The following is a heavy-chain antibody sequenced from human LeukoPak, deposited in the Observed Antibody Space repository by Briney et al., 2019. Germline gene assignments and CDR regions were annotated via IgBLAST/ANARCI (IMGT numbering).Heavy chain of an antibody. D-gene: IGHD1-7*01. CDR2: IWNDGINK. Sequence: GRSLRLSCAASGFSLRSYGMHWVRQAPGEGLEWVAIIWNDGINKYYADSVKGRFTISRDNAKNSLYLQMNSLRAEDTAVYYCARERTGTTSEFDYWGQGTLVTVSS. V-gene: IGHV3-33*08. CDR1: GFSLRSYG. CDR3: ARERTGTTSEFDY. J-gene: IGHJ4*02.